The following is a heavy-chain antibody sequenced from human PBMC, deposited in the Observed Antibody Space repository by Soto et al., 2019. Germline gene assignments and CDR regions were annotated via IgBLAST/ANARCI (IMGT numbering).Heavy chain of an antibody. V-gene: IGHV4-59*01. CDR1: GGSISSYY. J-gene: IGHJ3*02. CDR3: ARGARGLDAFDI. Sequence: QVQLQESGPGLVKPSETLSLTCTVSGGSISSYYWSWIRQPPGKGLEWIGYIYYSGSTNYNPSLKSRVTISVDTSKNQFSLKRSSVTAADTAVYYCARGARGLDAFDIWGQGTMVTVSS. D-gene: IGHD3-16*01. CDR2: IYYSGST.